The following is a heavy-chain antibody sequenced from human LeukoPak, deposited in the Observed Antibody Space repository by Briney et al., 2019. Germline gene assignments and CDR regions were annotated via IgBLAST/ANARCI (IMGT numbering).Heavy chain of an antibody. Sequence: GGSLRLSCAGSGFTFTNYWMNWVRQAPGKGLEWVASIKEDGSQIYYVDSVKGRFTISRDNAKNSVYLQMNSLRAEDTAVYYCAGSSGWLFDYWGQGTLVAVSS. CDR3: AGSSGWLFDY. J-gene: IGHJ4*02. CDR1: GFTFTNYW. D-gene: IGHD6-19*01. CDR2: IKEDGSQI. V-gene: IGHV3-7*01.